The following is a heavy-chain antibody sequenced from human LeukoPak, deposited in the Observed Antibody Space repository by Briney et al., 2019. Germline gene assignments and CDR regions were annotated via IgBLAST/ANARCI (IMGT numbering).Heavy chain of an antibody. D-gene: IGHD5-18*01. CDR3: ARAREWIQLRDAFDI. J-gene: IGHJ3*02. CDR2: IYYSGST. Sequence: PSETLSLTCTVSGGSISSYYWSWIRQPPGKGLEWIGYIYYSGSTNYNPSLKCRVTISVDTSKNQFSLKLSSVTAADTAVYYCARAREWIQLRDAFDIWGQGTMVTVSS. V-gene: IGHV4-59*01. CDR1: GGSISSYY.